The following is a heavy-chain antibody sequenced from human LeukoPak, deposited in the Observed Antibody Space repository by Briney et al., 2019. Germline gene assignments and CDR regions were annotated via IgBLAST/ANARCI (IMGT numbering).Heavy chain of an antibody. CDR3: ARHTLFDY. Sequence: PSETLSLTCTVSGGSISSYYWSWIRQAPGKGLEWIGYIYYSGSTNYNPSLKSRVTISVGTSKNQFSLKLSSVTAADTAVYYCARHTLFDYWGQGALVTVSS. V-gene: IGHV4-59*08. CDR2: IYYSGST. CDR1: GGSISSYY. J-gene: IGHJ4*02.